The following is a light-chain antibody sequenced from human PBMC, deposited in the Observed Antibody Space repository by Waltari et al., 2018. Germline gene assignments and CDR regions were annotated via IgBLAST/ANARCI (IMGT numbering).Light chain of an antibody. J-gene: IGKJ2*01. CDR2: WAS. V-gene: IGKV4-1*01. Sequence: DIVLTQSPDSLAVSLGERATINCKSSQSVVFSSNNKNYLAWYQQKPGQPPKLLITWASTRESRVPDRFSGSGSETDFTLTISSLQAEDVAVYYCQQCYTFPYTFGQGTKLEIK. CDR1: QSVVFSSNNKNY. CDR3: QQCYTFPYT.